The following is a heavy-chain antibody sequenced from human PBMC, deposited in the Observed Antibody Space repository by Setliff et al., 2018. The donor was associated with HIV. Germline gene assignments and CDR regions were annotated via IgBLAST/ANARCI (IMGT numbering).Heavy chain of an antibody. Sequence: GGSLRLSCAASGFTFSNSWMTWVRQAPGKGLEWVAHINQDGSEKNHVDSVKGRFTIARDNARNSLYLQMNSLKADDTAVYYCARDVAVAGTEFWGQGTLVTVSS. CDR3: ARDVAVAGTEF. D-gene: IGHD6-19*01. CDR1: GFTFSNSW. CDR2: INQDGSEK. J-gene: IGHJ4*02. V-gene: IGHV3-7*01.